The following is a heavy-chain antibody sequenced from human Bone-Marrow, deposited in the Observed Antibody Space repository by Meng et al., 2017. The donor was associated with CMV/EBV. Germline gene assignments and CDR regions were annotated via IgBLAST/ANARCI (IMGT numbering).Heavy chain of an antibody. CDR1: GYTFTSYD. V-gene: IGHV1-8*01. J-gene: IGHJ6*02. CDR2: MNPNSGNT. CDR3: ARVVETHCSSTSCQDYYGMDV. Sequence: ASVKVSCKASGYTFTSYDINWVRQATGQGLEWMGWMNPNSGNTGYAQKFQGRVTMTRNTSISTAYMELSSLRSDDTAVYYCARVVETHCSSTSCQDYYGMDVWGQGTTVTVSS. D-gene: IGHD2-2*01.